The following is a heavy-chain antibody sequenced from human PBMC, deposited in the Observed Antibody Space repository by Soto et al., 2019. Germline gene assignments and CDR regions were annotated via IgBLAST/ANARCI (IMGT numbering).Heavy chain of an antibody. V-gene: IGHV4-30-4*01. CDR3: ARDRPRGRHYYYGMDV. D-gene: IGHD5-12*01. CDR2: IFYSGST. J-gene: IGHJ6*02. CDR1: GGSISSGEFY. Sequence: ASETLSLTCTVSGGSISSGEFYWNWIRQPPGKGLEWIGYIFYSGSTYYNPSLKRRVTISVDTSKNQFSLKLSSVTAPDTAVYYCARDRPRGRHYYYGMDVWGQGTTVTVSS.